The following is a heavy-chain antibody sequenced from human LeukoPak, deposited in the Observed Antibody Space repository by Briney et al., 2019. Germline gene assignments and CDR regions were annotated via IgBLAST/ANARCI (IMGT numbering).Heavy chain of an antibody. D-gene: IGHD6-13*01. J-gene: IGHJ5*02. CDR3: AGGERAAAGNWLDP. V-gene: IGHV4-34*01. CDR2: INHSGST. Sequence: SETLSLTCAVYGGSFSGYYWSWIRQPPGKGLEWIGEINHSGSTNYNPSLKSRVTISVDTSKNQFSLKLSSVTAADTAVYYCAGGERAAAGNWLDPWGQGTLVTVSS. CDR1: GGSFSGYY.